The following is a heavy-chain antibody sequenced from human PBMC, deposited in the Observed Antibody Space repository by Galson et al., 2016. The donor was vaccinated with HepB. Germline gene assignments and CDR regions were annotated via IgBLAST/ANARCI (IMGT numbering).Heavy chain of an antibody. CDR2: ISAYNGNT. Sequence: SVKVSCKASNYDFTMFGITWVRQAPGQGFEWMGWISAYNGNTNYAQKFQGRVTMTTDISTSIAYMELRSLRSDDTAVYYCVRDRGTPPLTAFFDFWGQGTLVTVSS. CDR3: VRDRGTPPLTAFFDF. V-gene: IGHV1-18*01. CDR1: NYDFTMFG. D-gene: IGHD1-7*01. J-gene: IGHJ4*02.